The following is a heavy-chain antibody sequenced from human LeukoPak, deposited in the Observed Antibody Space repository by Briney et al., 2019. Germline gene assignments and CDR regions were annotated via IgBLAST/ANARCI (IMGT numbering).Heavy chain of an antibody. CDR2: ISGSGGST. CDR1: GFTFSSCA. CDR3: AKAVESGGLFDS. Sequence: GGSLRLSCAASGFTFSSCAMSWVRQAPGKGLEWVSAISGSGGSTYYADSVKGRFTISRDNSKNTLSLQMNSLRAEDTAVYYCAKAVESGGLFDSWGQGTLVTVSS. V-gene: IGHV3-23*01. J-gene: IGHJ4*02. D-gene: IGHD4-23*01.